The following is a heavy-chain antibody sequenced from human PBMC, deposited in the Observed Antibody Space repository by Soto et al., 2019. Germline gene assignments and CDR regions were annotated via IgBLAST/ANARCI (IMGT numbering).Heavy chain of an antibody. J-gene: IGHJ4*02. CDR2: FNPSGLST. V-gene: IGHV1-46*01. CDR3: AKVTHRGPIAVAGPLGS. CDR1: GSITNHH. Sequence: QVHLVQSGAEVKKPGASVNVSCQASGSITNHHMHWVRQAPGQGLEWMGIFNPSGLSTTYAQKFQGRVTITRDTSTSTAYMELSSLTSEDTAVYFCAKVTHRGPIAVAGPLGSWGQGTLVIVSS. D-gene: IGHD6-19*01.